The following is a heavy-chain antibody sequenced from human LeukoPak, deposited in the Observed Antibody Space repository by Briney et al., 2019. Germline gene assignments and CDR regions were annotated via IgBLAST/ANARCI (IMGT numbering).Heavy chain of an antibody. D-gene: IGHD3-3*01. Sequence: SGPTLVKPTQTLTPTCTFSGFSLSTSGVGVGWIRQPPGKALEWLALIYWNDDKRYSPSLKSRLTITKDTSKNQVVLTMTNMDPVDTATYYCAHSVGVVVTSYFDYWGQGTLVTVSS. CDR1: GFSLSTSGVG. CDR3: AHSVGVVVTSYFDY. CDR2: IYWNDDK. V-gene: IGHV2-5*01. J-gene: IGHJ4*02.